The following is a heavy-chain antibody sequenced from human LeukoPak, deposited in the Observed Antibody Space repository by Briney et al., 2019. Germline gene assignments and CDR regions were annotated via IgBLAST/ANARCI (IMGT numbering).Heavy chain of an antibody. Sequence: SETLSLTCTVSGYPISSGYYWGWIRQPPGKGLEWIGSIYHSGSTYYNPSLKSRVTISVDTSKNQFSLKLSSVTAADTAVYYCARDARRRYYYDSSGTDAFDIWGQGTMVTVSS. CDR1: GYPISSGYY. J-gene: IGHJ3*02. V-gene: IGHV4-38-2*02. CDR2: IYHSGST. D-gene: IGHD3-22*01. CDR3: ARDARRRYYYDSSGTDAFDI.